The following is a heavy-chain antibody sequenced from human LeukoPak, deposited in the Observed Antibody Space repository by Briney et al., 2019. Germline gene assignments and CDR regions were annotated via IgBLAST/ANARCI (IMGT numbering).Heavy chain of an antibody. CDR1: GYTFTSYD. J-gene: IGHJ6*03. D-gene: IGHD6-13*01. V-gene: IGHV1-2*02. CDR3: ASSLAAAGTPYYYYYMDV. Sequence: ASVKVSCKASGYTFTSYDINWVRQATGQGLEWMGWINPNSGGTNYAQKFQGRVTMTRDTSISTAYMELSRLRSDDTAVYYCASSLAAAGTPYYYYYMDVWGKGTTVTVSS. CDR2: INPNSGGT.